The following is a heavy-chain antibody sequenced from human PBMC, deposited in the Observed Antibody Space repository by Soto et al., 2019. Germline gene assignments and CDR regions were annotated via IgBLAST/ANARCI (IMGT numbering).Heavy chain of an antibody. CDR3: ARGFYNYGGNTRYFDY. CDR2: INHSGST. Sequence: SETLSLTCAVYGGSFSGYYWSWIRQPPGKGLEWIGEINHSGSTNYNPSLKSRVTISVDTSKNQFSLKLSSVTAADTAVYYCARGFYNYGGNTRYFDYWGQGTLVTVSS. V-gene: IGHV4-34*01. CDR1: GGSFSGYY. D-gene: IGHD4-17*01. J-gene: IGHJ4*02.